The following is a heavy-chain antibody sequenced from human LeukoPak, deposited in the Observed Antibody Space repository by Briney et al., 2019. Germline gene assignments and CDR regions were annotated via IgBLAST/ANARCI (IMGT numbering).Heavy chain of an antibody. V-gene: IGHV1-46*01. D-gene: IGHD6-13*01. J-gene: IGHJ4*02. Sequence: ASVKVSCKASGYTFISFYIHWVRQAPGQGLEWMGVINPSGGTTLYAQKFQGRVTMTEDTSTDTAYMELSSLRSEDTAVYYCATYGYRSSWSGDYFDYWGQGTLVTVSS. CDR3: ATYGYRSSWSGDYFDY. CDR2: INPSGGTT. CDR1: GYTFISFY.